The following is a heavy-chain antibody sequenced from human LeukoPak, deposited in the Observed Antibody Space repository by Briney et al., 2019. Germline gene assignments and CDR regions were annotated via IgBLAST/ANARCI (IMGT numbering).Heavy chain of an antibody. Sequence: GGSLRLSCAASGFTFSRYGFHWVRQAPGKGLEWVAFISDSGGDKWFGDSVKGRFTISRVKSKNTVNLQMSSLRVEDTALYYCARDGGSESYAFDYWGQETLVTVSS. CDR3: ARDGGSESYAFDY. CDR2: ISDSGGDK. CDR1: GFTFSRYG. D-gene: IGHD3-10*01. V-gene: IGHV3-30*02. J-gene: IGHJ4*02.